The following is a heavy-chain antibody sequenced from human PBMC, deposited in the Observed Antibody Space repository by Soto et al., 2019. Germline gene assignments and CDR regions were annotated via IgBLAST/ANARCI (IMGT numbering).Heavy chain of an antibody. D-gene: IGHD3-9*01. V-gene: IGHV1-69*13. CDR1: GGTFSSYA. CDR3: ATPRGDILTGYHQPFDY. J-gene: IGHJ4*02. Sequence: GASVEVSCKASGGTFSSYAISWVRPAPGPGLEWMGGIIPIFGTANYAQKFQGRVTITADESTSTAYMELSSLRSEDTAVYYCATPRGDILTGYHQPFDYWGQGTLVTVS. CDR2: IIPIFGTA.